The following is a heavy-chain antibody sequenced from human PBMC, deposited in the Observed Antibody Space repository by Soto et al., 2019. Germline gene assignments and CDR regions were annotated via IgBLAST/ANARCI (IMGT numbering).Heavy chain of an antibody. V-gene: IGHV1-69*01. Sequence: QVQLVQSGAEVKKPGSSVKVSCKASGGTFSSYAFSWVRQAPGQGLEWMGGIIPAFGATNYAQTFQARVTITADASTSTAYMELGRLRSEDTAVYYCAGSPEWSYALSQLVITTFAVYWGQGTLVTVSP. CDR2: IIPAFGAT. J-gene: IGHJ4*02. D-gene: IGHD3-22*01. CDR1: GGTFSSYA. CDR3: AGSPEWSYALSQLVITTFAVY.